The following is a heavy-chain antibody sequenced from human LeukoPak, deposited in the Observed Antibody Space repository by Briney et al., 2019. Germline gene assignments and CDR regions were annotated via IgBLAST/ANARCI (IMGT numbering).Heavy chain of an antibody. CDR3: ARDCGGGSCYGPYDAFDI. D-gene: IGHD2-15*01. CDR1: GFTVSSNY. Sequence: GGSLRLSCAASGFTVSSNYMNWVRQAPGKGLEWVSVIYSGGSTYYADSVKGRFTISRDNSKNTLYLQMNSLRAEDTAVYYCARDCGGGSCYGPYDAFDIWGQGTMVTVSS. J-gene: IGHJ3*02. CDR2: IYSGGST. V-gene: IGHV3-66*01.